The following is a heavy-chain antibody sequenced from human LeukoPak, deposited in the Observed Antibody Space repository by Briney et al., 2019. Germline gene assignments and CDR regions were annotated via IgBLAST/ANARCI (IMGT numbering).Heavy chain of an antibody. CDR3: ARTRSYYMDV. J-gene: IGHJ6*03. V-gene: IGHV4-4*07. D-gene: IGHD6-19*01. CDR2: MYSSGST. Sequence: PSETLSLTCTVSGGSISNYYWTWIRQPAGKGLEWIGRMYSSGSTIYNPSLKSRVTMSVDTSKNQFSLTLSSVTAADTAVYYCARTRSYYMDVWVKGTTVTVSS. CDR1: GGSISNYY.